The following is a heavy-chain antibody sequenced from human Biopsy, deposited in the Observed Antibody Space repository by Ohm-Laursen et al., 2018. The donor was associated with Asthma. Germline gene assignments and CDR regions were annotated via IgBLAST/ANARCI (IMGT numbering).Heavy chain of an antibody. V-gene: IGHV3-33*08. Sequence: SLRLSCAASGFTFRSYAMHWVRQAPGKGLEWVAVIWYDGSNKYYADSVKGRFTISRDNSKNTLYLQMNSLRAEDTAVYYCARDREYSSGWYQPLFDYWGQGTLVTVSS. CDR3: ARDREYSSGWYQPLFDY. J-gene: IGHJ4*02. CDR1: GFTFRSYA. CDR2: IWYDGSNK. D-gene: IGHD6-19*01.